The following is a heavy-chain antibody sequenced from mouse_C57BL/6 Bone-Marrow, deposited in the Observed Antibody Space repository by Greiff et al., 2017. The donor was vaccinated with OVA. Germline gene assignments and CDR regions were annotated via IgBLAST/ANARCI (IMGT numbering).Heavy chain of an antibody. J-gene: IGHJ1*03. D-gene: IGHD2-3*01. CDR3: TGEGDGYPYWYFDV. Sequence: EVKVEESGGGLVQPGGSMKLSCVASGFTFSNYWMNWVRQSPEKGLEWVAQIRLKSDNYATHYAESVKGRFTISRDDSKSSVYLQMNNLRAEDTGIYYCTGEGDGYPYWYFDVWGTGTTVTVSS. CDR2: IRLKSDNYAT. V-gene: IGHV6-3*01. CDR1: GFTFSNYW.